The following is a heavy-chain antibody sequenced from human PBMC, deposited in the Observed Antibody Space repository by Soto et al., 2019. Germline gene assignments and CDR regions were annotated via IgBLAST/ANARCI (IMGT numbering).Heavy chain of an antibody. CDR1: GGSISGYY. Sequence: PSETLSLTCTVSGGSISGYYWTWIRQSPGKGLEWIGHIYYSGSTKYNPSLKSRLTMSVDKSKNQFSLRLSSVTAADTAVYYCASTETTLYNWFDPWGQGTLVTVSS. D-gene: IGHD4-4*01. CDR3: ASTETTLYNWFDP. CDR2: IYYSGST. V-gene: IGHV4-59*12. J-gene: IGHJ5*02.